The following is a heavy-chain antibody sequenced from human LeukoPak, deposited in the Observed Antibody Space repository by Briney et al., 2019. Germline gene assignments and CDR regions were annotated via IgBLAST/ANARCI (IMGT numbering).Heavy chain of an antibody. CDR3: ARGSYLDD. Sequence: EASVKVTCKASGYTFTTYGISWVRQAPGQGVEWMGWSSSYNGNPNYAHMRQGRGTTITETSTSTAYMELRSLRSDDTAVYYCARGSYLDDWGQGTLVTVSS. CDR1: GYTFTTYG. J-gene: IGHJ4*02. CDR2: SSSYNGNP. V-gene: IGHV1-18*01.